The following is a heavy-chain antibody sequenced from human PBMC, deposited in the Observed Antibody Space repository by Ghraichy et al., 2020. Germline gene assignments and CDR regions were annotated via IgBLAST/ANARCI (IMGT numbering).Heavy chain of an antibody. CDR3: ARVKAHAGWGATTREFDY. D-gene: IGHD1-26*01. CDR2: IYYSGST. J-gene: IGHJ4*02. Sequence: SQTLSLTCTVSGGSISSYYWSWIRQPPGKGLEWIGYIYYSGSTNYNPSLKSRVTISVDTSKNQFSLKLSSVTAADTAVYYCARVKAHAGWGATTREFDYWGQGTQVTVSS. V-gene: IGHV4-59*01. CDR1: GGSISSYY.